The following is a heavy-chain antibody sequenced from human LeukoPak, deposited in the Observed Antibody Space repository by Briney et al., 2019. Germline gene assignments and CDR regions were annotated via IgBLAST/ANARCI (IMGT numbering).Heavy chain of an antibody. CDR2: IRSKANDATP. CDR1: GFTFRDFG. J-gene: IGHJ4*02. CDR3: TRAESYHLCIHF. D-gene: IGHD3-16*02. Sequence: GGSLRLSCAGYGFTFRDFGLTWFRQAPGKGLEWVGFIRSKANDATPQYAASVKGRFIISRDDSKSLAYLQMNSLKTEDTGNYYCTRAESYHLCIHFWGQGPVVPVSS. V-gene: IGHV3-49*03.